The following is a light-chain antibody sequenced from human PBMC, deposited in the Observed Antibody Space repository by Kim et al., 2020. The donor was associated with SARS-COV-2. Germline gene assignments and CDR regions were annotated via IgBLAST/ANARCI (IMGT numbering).Light chain of an antibody. J-gene: IGLJ1*01. CDR1: KLGDKY. V-gene: IGLV3-1*01. CDR3: QAWDSSTAV. Sequence: SVSPGQTASITCSGDKLGDKYACWYQQKPGQSPVLVIYQDSKRPSGIPERFSGYNSGNTATLTISGTQAMDEADYYCQAWDSSTAVFGTGTKVTVL. CDR2: QDS.